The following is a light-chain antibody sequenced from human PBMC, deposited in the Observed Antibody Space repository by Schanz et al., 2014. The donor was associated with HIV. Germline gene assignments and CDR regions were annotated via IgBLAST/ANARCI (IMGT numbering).Light chain of an antibody. Sequence: QAVVTQEPSVTVSPGGTVTLTCGASTGAVTSGHYPYWFQQKPGQAPRTLIYDTSDKHSWTPARFSGSLLGGKAALTLSGAQPEDEADYYCLLSYGDPRGVFGGGTKLTVL. CDR2: DTS. CDR3: LLSYGDPRGV. CDR1: TGAVTSGHY. V-gene: IGLV7-46*01. J-gene: IGLJ3*02.